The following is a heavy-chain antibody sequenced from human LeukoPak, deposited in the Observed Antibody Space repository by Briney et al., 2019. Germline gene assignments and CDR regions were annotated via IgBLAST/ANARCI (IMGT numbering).Heavy chain of an antibody. D-gene: IGHD2-2*01. CDR1: EYTFSSYS. J-gene: IGHJ6*02. CDR3: ARGSCSSTSCFMDV. Sequence: GASVKVSCKAFEYTFSSYSIHWVRQAPGQRLEWMGWINAGKGNTKYSQNLQSRVTVTGDTSASTAYMELSSLTSEDTAVYYCARGSCSSTSCFMDVWGQGTTVTVSS. V-gene: IGHV1-3*01. CDR2: INAGKGNT.